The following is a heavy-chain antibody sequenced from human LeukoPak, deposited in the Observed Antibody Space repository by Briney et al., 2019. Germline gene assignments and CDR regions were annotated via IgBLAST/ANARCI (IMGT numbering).Heavy chain of an antibody. CDR2: IYTSGST. CDR1: GGSISSSSYY. J-gene: IGHJ5*02. Sequence: TLSLTCTVSGGSISSSSYYWSWIRQPAGKGLEWIGRIYTSGSTNYNPSLKSRVTISVDTSKNQFSLKLSSVTAADTAVYYCAREGMVRGVIKGGGNWFDPWGQGTLVTVSS. V-gene: IGHV4-61*02. D-gene: IGHD3-10*01. CDR3: AREGMVRGVIKGGGNWFDP.